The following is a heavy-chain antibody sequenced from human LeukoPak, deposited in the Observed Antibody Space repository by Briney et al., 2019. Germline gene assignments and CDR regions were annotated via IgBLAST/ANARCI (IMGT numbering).Heavy chain of an antibody. V-gene: IGHV3-49*04. Sequence: GRSLRLSCTGSGFTFGDYGMSWVRQAPGKGLEWVDSIRSEAYGGTTEYAASVKGRFTISRDDSKSIAYLQMNSLKTEDTAVYYCTRLSLVVVRDAFDIWGQGTMVTVSS. CDR1: GFTFGDYG. CDR2: IRSEAYGGTT. J-gene: IGHJ3*02. D-gene: IGHD3-22*01. CDR3: TRLSLVVVRDAFDI.